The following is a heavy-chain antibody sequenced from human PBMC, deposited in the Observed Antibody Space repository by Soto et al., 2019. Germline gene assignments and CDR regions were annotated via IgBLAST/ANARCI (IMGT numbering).Heavy chain of an antibody. CDR2: IYYSGST. CDR1: GGSISSGGYY. V-gene: IGHV4-31*03. J-gene: IGHJ4*02. Sequence: PSETLSLTCTVSGGSISSGGYYWSWIRQHPGKGLEWIGYIYYSGSTYYNPSLKSRVTISVDTSKNQFYLKLSSVTAADTAVYYCAGTRNSYDYIWGSYLYFDYWGQGTLVTVSS. D-gene: IGHD3-16*02. CDR3: AGTRNSYDYIWGSYLYFDY.